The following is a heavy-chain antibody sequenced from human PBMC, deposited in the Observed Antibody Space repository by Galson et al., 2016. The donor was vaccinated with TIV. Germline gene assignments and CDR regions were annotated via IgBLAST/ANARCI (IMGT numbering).Heavy chain of an antibody. CDR3: AKVMAAGGQNLEY. Sequence: SLRLSCAASGFTFTDYEFHWVRQAPGKGLEWVSYIGRNGRTIFYADSVQGRVTISRDNAKNSLSLQMNSLRVEDTALYYCAKVMAAGGQNLEYWGQGTLVTVSS. D-gene: IGHD6-13*01. CDR2: IGRNGRTI. CDR1: GFTFTDYE. V-gene: IGHV3-48*03. J-gene: IGHJ4*02.